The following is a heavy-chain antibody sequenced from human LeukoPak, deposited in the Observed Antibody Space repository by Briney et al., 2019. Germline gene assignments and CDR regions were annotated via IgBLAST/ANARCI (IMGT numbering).Heavy chain of an antibody. CDR2: VSPDGTTT. D-gene: IGHD5-24*01. CDR3: ARECDPTMCAGSSPDH. CDR1: TLGNYW. J-gene: IGHJ4*02. V-gene: IGHV3-74*01. Sequence: GGSLRLSCEASTLGNYWIHWVRQVPGKGLVWLSRVSPDGTTTTHADSVKGRFTISRDNAKSTLYLQMNSLSAEDTAVYYCARECDPTMCAGSSPDHWGQGILVTVSS.